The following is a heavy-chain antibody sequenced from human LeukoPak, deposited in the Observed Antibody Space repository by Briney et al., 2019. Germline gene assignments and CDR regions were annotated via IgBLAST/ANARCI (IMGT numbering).Heavy chain of an antibody. D-gene: IGHD1-26*01. Sequence: PGASVKVSCKASGGTFSSYAISWVRQAPGQGLEWMGGIIPIFGTANYAQKFQGRVTITADESTSTAYMELSSLRSEDTAVYYCARARSGSYPYYFDYWGQGTLVTVSS. CDR1: GGTFSSYA. V-gene: IGHV1-69*13. CDR2: IIPIFGTA. CDR3: ARARSGSYPYYFDY. J-gene: IGHJ4*02.